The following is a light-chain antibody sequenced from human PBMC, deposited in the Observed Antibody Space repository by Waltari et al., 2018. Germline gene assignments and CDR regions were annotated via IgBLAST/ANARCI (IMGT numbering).Light chain of an antibody. V-gene: IGKV2-30*02. Sequence: DVVMTKSPLSLPVTLGQPASIACRSSQSLVPHSPRRLIYRVSNRASGVPDRFSGNGSGTDFTLKISRVEAEDVGVYYCMQGTHWPPAFGGGTKVEIK. J-gene: IGKJ4*01. CDR1: QSLVP. CDR3: MQGTHWPPA. CDR2: RVS.